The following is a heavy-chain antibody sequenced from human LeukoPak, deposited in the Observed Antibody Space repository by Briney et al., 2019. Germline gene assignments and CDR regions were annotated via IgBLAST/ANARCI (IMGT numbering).Heavy chain of an antibody. CDR3: ARVRPGIAAAAYDY. V-gene: IGHV3-53*01. J-gene: IGHJ4*02. CDR1: GFTVSSNY. CDR2: IYSGGST. Sequence: GGSLRLSCAASGFTVSSNYMSWVRQAPGKGLEWVSVIYSGGSTYYADSVKGRFTISRDNSKNTLYLQMNSLRAEDTAVYYCARVRPGIAAAAYDYWGQGTLVTVPS. D-gene: IGHD6-13*01.